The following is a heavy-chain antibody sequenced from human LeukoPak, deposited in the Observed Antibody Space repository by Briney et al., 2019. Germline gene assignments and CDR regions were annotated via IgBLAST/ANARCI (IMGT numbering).Heavy chain of an antibody. Sequence: PGGSLRLSCAASGFTFDDYAMHWVRQAPGKGLEWVSGISWNSGSIGYADSVKGRFTISRDNAKNSLYLQMNSLRAEDTALYYCAKAAGPYKGSGLFDYWGQGTLVTVSS. CDR3: AKAAGPYKGSGLFDY. J-gene: IGHJ4*02. V-gene: IGHV3-9*01. D-gene: IGHD3-10*01. CDR2: ISWNSGSI. CDR1: GFTFDDYA.